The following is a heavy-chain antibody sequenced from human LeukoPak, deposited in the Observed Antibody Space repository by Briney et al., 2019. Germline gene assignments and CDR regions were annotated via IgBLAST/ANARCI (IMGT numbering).Heavy chain of an antibody. CDR1: GGSMNNYY. CDR2: VYQTGDT. J-gene: IGHJ4*02. CDR3: ARHPFSAPFDY. Sequence: RPSETLSLTCIVSGGSMNNYYWSWFRQPPRKGLEWIAYVYQTGDTRYNPSLKSRVSISLDMSKNQFSLKVSSVTATDTAVYYCARHPFSAPFDYWGQGILVTVSS. D-gene: IGHD6-19*01. V-gene: IGHV4-59*08.